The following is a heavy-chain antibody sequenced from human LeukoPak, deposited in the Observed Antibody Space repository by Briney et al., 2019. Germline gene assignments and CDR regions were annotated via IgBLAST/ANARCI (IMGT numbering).Heavy chain of an antibody. V-gene: IGHV4-34*01. Sequence: PSETLSLTCTVSGGSISSYYWSWIRQPPGKGLEWIGEINHSGSTNYNPSLKSRVTISVDTSKNQFSLKLSSVTAADTAVYYCARGRLRELSTLDVWGQGTTVTVSS. D-gene: IGHD1-7*01. CDR1: GGSISSYY. CDR3: ARGRLRELSTLDV. CDR2: INHSGST. J-gene: IGHJ6*02.